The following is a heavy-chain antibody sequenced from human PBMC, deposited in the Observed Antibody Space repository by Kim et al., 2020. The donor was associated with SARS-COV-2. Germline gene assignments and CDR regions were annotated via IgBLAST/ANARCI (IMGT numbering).Heavy chain of an antibody. V-gene: IGHV5-51*01. Sequence: GESLKISCQVSGDTFASHWIAWVRQVPGRGLEWMGIIYPRDSDTRYSPMFEGQVTMSVDTSSSTAYLQWTSLRAADTAIYFCARRAAAALDYWGQGTLVTVSS. CDR2: IYPRDSDT. CDR1: GDTFASHW. CDR3: ARRAAAALDY. D-gene: IGHD6-13*01. J-gene: IGHJ4*02.